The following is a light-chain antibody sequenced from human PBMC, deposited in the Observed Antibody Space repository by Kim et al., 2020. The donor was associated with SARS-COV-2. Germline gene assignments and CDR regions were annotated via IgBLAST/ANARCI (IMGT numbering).Light chain of an antibody. J-gene: IGKJ5*01. Sequence: ASVGDSSTITCRARQSIITYFSWYQHKSGKAPELLIYRASNLYIGVPSRFSGSGSGTDFSLTITGLQLEDFATYYCQQNFNTPITFGQGTQLEIK. V-gene: IGKV1-39*01. CDR1: QSIITY. CDR3: QQNFNTPIT. CDR2: RAS.